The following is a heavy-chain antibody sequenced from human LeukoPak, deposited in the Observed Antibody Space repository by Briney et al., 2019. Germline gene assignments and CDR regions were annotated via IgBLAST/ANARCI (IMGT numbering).Heavy chain of an antibody. D-gene: IGHD6-13*01. V-gene: IGHV1-18*01. J-gene: IGHJ4*02. CDR3: ARDKAAGPYYFDY. CDR1: GYTFTSYG. CDR2: ISAYNGNT. Sequence: ASVKVSSKAYGYTFTSYGVSWVRQAPGQGLEWMGWISAYNGNTNSAQKFQGRVTMTTDTSTSTAYMELRSLRSDDTALYYCARDKAAGPYYFDYWGQGTLVTVSS.